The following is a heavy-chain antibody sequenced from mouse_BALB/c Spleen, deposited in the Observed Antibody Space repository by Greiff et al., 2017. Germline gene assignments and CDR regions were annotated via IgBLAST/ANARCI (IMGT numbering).Heavy chain of an antibody. CDR1: GFAFSSYD. D-gene: IGHD1-1*01. CDR3: ARHERDYYGSSGYFDV. CDR2: ISSGGGST. J-gene: IGHJ1*01. Sequence: EVTLVESGGGLVKPGGSLKLSCAASGFAFSSYDMSWVRQTPEKRLEWVAYISSGGGSTYYPDTVKGRFTISRDNAKNTLYLQMSSLKSEDTAMYYCARHERDYYGSSGYFDVWGAGTTVTVSS. V-gene: IGHV5-12-1*01.